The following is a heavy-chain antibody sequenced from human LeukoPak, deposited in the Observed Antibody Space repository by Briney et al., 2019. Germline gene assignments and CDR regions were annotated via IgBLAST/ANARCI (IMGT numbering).Heavy chain of an antibody. Sequence: PGGSLRPSCAASGFTFSSYVTSWVRQAPGKGLEWVSAISGSGGSTYYADSVKGRFTISRDNSKNTLYLQMNSLRAEDTAVYYCAKDVLQGYSSSWFILYDAFDIWGQGTMVTVSS. V-gene: IGHV3-23*01. D-gene: IGHD2-2*01. CDR2: ISGSGGST. CDR1: GFTFSSYV. J-gene: IGHJ3*02. CDR3: AKDVLQGYSSSWFILYDAFDI.